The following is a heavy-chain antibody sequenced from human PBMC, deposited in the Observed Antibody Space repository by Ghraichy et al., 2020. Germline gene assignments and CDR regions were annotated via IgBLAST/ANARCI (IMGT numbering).Heavy chain of an antibody. CDR3: ARNLYGSGSYYRNLYFDY. J-gene: IGHJ4*02. CDR1: GGSISSSSYY. V-gene: IGHV4-39*01. Sequence: SETLSLTCTVSGGSISSSSYYWGWIRQPPGKGLEWIGSIYYSGSTYYNPSLKSRVTISVDTSKNQFSLKLSSVTAADTAVYYCARNLYGSGSYYRNLYFDYWGQGTLVTVSS. D-gene: IGHD3-10*01. CDR2: IYYSGST.